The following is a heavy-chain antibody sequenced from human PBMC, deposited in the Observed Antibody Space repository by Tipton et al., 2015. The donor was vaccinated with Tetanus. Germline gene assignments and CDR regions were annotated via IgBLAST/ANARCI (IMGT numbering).Heavy chain of an antibody. D-gene: IGHD3-16*01. CDR2: IYPDDSDT. Sequence: VQLVQSGAEVKKAGESLKISCKGSGYRFTDYWIGWVRQMPGKGLEWMGIIYPDDSDTKYSPSFQGQATISVDKSINTAYLQWSSLKASDTGMYFCARLGRQGGALGKLYYYYFLDVRGKGTTVTVSS. V-gene: IGHV5-51*01. J-gene: IGHJ6*03. CDR3: ARLGRQGGALGKLYYYYFLDV. CDR1: GYRFTDYW.